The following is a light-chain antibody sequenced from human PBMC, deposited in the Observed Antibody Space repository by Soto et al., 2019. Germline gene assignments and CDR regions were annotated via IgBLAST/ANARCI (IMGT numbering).Light chain of an antibody. CDR1: QGTYSH. CDR3: QHHNSYPLT. J-gene: IGKJ4*01. Sequence: DIQLTQSPSFLSASVGDRVTITCRASQGTYSHLAWYQQKPGKAPKLLIYAASTLQSGVPSRFSGSRSGTDFTLTVSSLQPDDFATYYCQHHNSYPLTFGGGTKVEIK. CDR2: AAS. V-gene: IGKV1-9*01.